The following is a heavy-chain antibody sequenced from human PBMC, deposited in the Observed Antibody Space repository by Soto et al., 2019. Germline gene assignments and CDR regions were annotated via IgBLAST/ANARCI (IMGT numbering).Heavy chain of an antibody. D-gene: IGHD4-17*01. CDR1: GYTFTSYG. V-gene: IGHV1-18*01. CDR3: ASTVTSVRSEVYYYYGMDV. Sequence: ASVKVSCKASGYTFTSYGISWVRQAPGQGLEWMGWISAYNGNTNYAQKLQGRVTMTTDESTSTAYMELRSLRSEDTAVYYCASTVTSVRSEVYYYYGMDVWGQGTTVTVSS. J-gene: IGHJ6*02. CDR2: ISAYNGNT.